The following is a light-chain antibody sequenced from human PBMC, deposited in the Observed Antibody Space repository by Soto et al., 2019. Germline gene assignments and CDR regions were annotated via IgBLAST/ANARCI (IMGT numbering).Light chain of an antibody. CDR2: DAS. J-gene: IGKJ3*01. Sequence: EVVLTRSPVTLSLSPGERATLSCRASQSVGVALVWYQQKPGQAPRLLIYDASSRATGTPPRFRGSGSGTDFTLTISSLEPEDFADYYCQQSDIWPLTFGPGTKVYI. CDR1: QSVGVA. V-gene: IGKV3-11*01. CDR3: QQSDIWPLT.